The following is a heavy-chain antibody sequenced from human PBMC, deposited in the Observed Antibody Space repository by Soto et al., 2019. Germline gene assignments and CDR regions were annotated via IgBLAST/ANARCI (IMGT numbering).Heavy chain of an antibody. CDR2: ISVSVGST. CDR1: GFPFAPST. V-gene: IGHV3-23*01. Sequence: EVQLLQSGGGLVQPGGSLTLSCGVSGFPFAPSTMSWVRQAPGKGLEWVSTISVSVGSTYSADSVQGRFTVSSDISDNKLFLRMTSQTADDTAVYFCAKRDVPHSTSNAYFYDHWGRGVLVTVSS. CDR3: AKRDVPHSTSNAYFYDH. D-gene: IGHD2-21*02. J-gene: IGHJ4*02.